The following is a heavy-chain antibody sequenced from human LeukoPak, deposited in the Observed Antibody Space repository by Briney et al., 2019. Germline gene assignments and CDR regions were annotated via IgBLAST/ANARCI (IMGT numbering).Heavy chain of an antibody. J-gene: IGHJ4*02. Sequence: PGGSLRLSCAASGFTFSNYAMHWVRQAPGKGLEWVAVISSDGGNKYYADSVKGRFTISRDNSKNTLYLQMNSLRAEDTAVYYCAKEKIYYFDYWGQGTLVTVSS. CDR3: AKEKIYYFDY. CDR1: GFTFSNYA. V-gene: IGHV3-30-3*01. CDR2: ISSDGGNK.